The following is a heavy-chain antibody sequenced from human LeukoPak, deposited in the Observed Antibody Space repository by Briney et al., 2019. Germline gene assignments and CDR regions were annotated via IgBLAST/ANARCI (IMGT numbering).Heavy chain of an antibody. CDR2: KSYDGSNK. V-gene: IGHV3-30-3*01. D-gene: IGHD6-19*01. CDR1: GFTFSSYA. CDR3: ARDPVNPAVAGNSIDY. J-gene: IGHJ4*02. Sequence: PGGSLRLSCAASGFTFSSYAMHWVRQAPGKGLEWVAVKSYDGSNKYYADSVKGRFTISRDNSKNTLYLQMNSLRAEDTAVYYCARDPVNPAVAGNSIDYWGQGTLVTVSS.